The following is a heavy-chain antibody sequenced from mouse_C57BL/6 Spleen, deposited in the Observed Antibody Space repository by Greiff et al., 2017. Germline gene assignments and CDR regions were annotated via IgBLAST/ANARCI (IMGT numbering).Heavy chain of an antibody. CDR3: ARGSGYYGSSYDAMDY. CDR2: ISDGGSYT. V-gene: IGHV5-4*03. D-gene: IGHD1-1*01. Sequence: EVKVEESGGGLVKPGGSLKLSCAASGFTFSSYAMSWVRQTPEKRLEWVATISDGGSYTYYPDNVKGRFTISRDNAKNNLYLQMSHLKSEDTAMYYCARGSGYYGSSYDAMDYWGQGTSVTVSS. J-gene: IGHJ4*01. CDR1: GFTFSSYA.